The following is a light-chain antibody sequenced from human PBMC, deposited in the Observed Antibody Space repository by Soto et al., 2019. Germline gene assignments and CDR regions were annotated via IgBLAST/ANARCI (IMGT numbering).Light chain of an antibody. V-gene: IGLV2-14*03. CDR2: DVH. Sequence: QSVLTQPASVSGSPGQSITISCTGTRTDVDGHDYVSWYQQHPGQAPKLIIFDVHNRPSGVSSRFSGSKSGDTASLTISWLQAEDDGDYYCGSYTASAPFYVFGTGTKLTVL. J-gene: IGLJ1*01. CDR3: GSYTASAPFYV. CDR1: RTDVDGHDY.